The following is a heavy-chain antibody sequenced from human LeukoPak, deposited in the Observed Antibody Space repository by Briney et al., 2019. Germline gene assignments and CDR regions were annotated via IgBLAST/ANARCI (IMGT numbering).Heavy chain of an antibody. CDR1: GFSFSDYW. V-gene: IGHV3-74*03. CDR2: INSDGRNI. D-gene: IGHD1-1*01. CDR3: ARAISWNGAQGHMDV. J-gene: IGHJ6*03. Sequence: GGSLRLSCAASGFSFSDYWMHWVRQAPGKGLVWVSRINSDGRNIAYADSVKGRFTISRDNAKNTLYLEMNSLTIEDTAVYCCARAISWNGAQGHMDVWGKGTTVTVS.